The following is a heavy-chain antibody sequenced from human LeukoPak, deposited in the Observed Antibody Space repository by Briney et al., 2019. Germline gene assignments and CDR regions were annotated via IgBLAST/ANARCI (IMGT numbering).Heavy chain of an antibody. CDR3: ARQPVEMATISLDY. D-gene: IGHD5-24*01. Sequence: GGSLRLSCAASGFTFSNYGFHWVRQAPGKGLEWVAVIWYDGSNKCYADSVKGRFTISRDNSKNTLYLQMNSLRAEDTAMYYCARQPVEMATISLDYWGQGTLVTVSS. CDR1: GFTFSNYG. V-gene: IGHV3-33*01. CDR2: IWYDGSNK. J-gene: IGHJ4*02.